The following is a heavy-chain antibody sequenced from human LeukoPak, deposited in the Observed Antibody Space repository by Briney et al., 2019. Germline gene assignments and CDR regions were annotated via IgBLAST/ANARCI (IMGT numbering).Heavy chain of an antibody. CDR1: GLTFSDYY. D-gene: IGHD5-12*01. Sequence: PGGSLRLSCAASGLTFSDYYMSWIRQAPGKGLEWVSYIISSGSTIYYADSVKGRFTISRDNAKNSLYLQMNSLRAEDTAVYYCAVSGYDYYFDYWGQGTLVTVSS. CDR3: AVSGYDYYFDY. J-gene: IGHJ4*02. V-gene: IGHV3-11*01. CDR2: IISSGSTI.